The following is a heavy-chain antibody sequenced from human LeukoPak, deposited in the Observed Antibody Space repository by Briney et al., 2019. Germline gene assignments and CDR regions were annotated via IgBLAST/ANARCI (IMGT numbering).Heavy chain of an antibody. CDR2: ISGSGAST. J-gene: IGHJ4*02. V-gene: IGHV3-23*01. Sequence: GGSLRLSCLTSGFTLSTNAMSWVRQAPGKGLEWISGISGSGASTYYADSVKGRFTISRDDSRNTLYLQMNSLRAEDTAVYYCAKDRLAVIVYYFDYWGQGTLVTVSS. D-gene: IGHD1-26*01. CDR3: AKDRLAVIVYYFDY. CDR1: GFTLSTNA.